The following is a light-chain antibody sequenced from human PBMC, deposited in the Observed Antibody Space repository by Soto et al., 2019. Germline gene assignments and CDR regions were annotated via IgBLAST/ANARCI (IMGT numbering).Light chain of an antibody. Sequence: EIVMTQSPATLSVSPGERATLSCRASQNVNNYLAWYQQKPGQAPRLLIYPASTRATGIPARFSGSWSGTEFTLTISSLQSEDFAVYYCHQHNNWPLTFGGGTKVEIK. V-gene: IGKV3-15*01. CDR2: PAS. CDR1: QNVNNY. CDR3: HQHNNWPLT. J-gene: IGKJ4*01.